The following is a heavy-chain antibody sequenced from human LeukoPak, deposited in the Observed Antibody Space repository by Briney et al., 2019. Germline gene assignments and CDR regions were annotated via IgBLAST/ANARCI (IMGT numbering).Heavy chain of an antibody. V-gene: IGHV4-38-2*01. CDR2: IYHSGST. J-gene: IGHJ3*01. D-gene: IGHD4-17*01. CDR1: GYPMSSGYY. CDR3: ARRPSHDDYVAFDV. Sequence: SETLSLTCAVSGYPMSSGYYWGWIRQPPGKGLEWIGSIYHSGSTYYNPSLESRVTISVDTSKNQLSLKLASMTAADTAVYYCARRPSHDDYVAFDVWGQGTMVTVSS.